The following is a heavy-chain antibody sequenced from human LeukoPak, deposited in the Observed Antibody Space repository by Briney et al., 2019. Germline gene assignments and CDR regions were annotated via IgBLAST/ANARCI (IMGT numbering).Heavy chain of an antibody. J-gene: IGHJ4*02. V-gene: IGHV4-59*01. CDR2: IYYSGST. Sequence: PSETLSLTCTVSGGSISSYYWSWIRQPPGKGLEWIGYIYYSGSTNYNPSLKSRVTISVDTSKNQFSLKLSSVTAADTAVYYCAGAERGYSYAYWGQGTLVTVSS. CDR3: AGAERGYSYAY. CDR1: GGSISSYY. D-gene: IGHD5-18*01.